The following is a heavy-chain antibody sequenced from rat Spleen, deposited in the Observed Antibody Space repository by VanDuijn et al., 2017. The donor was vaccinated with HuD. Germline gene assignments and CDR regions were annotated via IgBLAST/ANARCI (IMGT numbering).Heavy chain of an antibody. Sequence: EVQLVESGGGLVQPGRSLRLSCVASGFTFNNYWMTWIRQAPGKGLEWVASITNTGDSTSSPDSVKGRFTISRNNAENTVYLQMNSPRSEDTATYYCARHGYYSSYIYGVMDAWGQGASVTVSS. CDR1: GFTFNNYW. D-gene: IGHD1-2*01. CDR3: ARHGYYSSYIYGVMDA. V-gene: IGHV5-31*01. J-gene: IGHJ4*01. CDR2: ITNTGDST.